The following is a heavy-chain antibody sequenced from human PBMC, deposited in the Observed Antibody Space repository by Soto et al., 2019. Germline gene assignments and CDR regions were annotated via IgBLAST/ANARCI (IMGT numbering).Heavy chain of an antibody. V-gene: IGHV4-59*01. D-gene: IGHD6-6*01. J-gene: IGHJ4*02. CDR3: ARVGGVAARTFDY. Sequence: SETLSLICTVSGGSINDFYWSWMRQPPGKGLEWIGYIYYSGSTDYNPSLKGRVTISVDTSKNQFSLKLRSVTAADTAVYYCARVGGVAARTFDYWGQGTLVTVYS. CDR1: GGSINDFY. CDR2: IYYSGST.